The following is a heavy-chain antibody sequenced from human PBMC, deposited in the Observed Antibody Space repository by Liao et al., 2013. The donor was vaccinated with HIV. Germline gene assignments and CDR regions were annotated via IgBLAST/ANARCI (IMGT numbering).Heavy chain of an antibody. V-gene: IGHV4-30-4*08. Sequence: QVQLQESGPGLVKSSQTLSLTCTVSGGSISSGDHYWSWVRQPPGKGLEWVGFVFYSGSPYYNPSLKSRVSISVDSSTNRFSLLMTSVTAADTAVYYCARGTDFDYWGLGTRVTVSS. J-gene: IGHJ4*02. CDR2: VFYSGSP. CDR1: GGSISSGDHY. D-gene: IGHD2-2*01. CDR3: ARGTDFDY.